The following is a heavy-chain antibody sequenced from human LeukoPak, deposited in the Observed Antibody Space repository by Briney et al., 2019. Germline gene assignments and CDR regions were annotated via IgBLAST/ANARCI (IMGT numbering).Heavy chain of an antibody. J-gene: IGHJ4*02. D-gene: IGHD2-2*01. CDR3: ARDEGSSYPFDY. Sequence: EPSETLSLTCTVSGGSISSSSYYWGWIRQPPGKGLEWIGSIYYSGSTYYNPSLKSRVTISVDTSKNQFSLNLSSVTAADTAVYFCARDEGSSYPFDYWGQGTLVTVSS. CDR2: IYYSGST. CDR1: GGSISSSSYY. V-gene: IGHV4-39*07.